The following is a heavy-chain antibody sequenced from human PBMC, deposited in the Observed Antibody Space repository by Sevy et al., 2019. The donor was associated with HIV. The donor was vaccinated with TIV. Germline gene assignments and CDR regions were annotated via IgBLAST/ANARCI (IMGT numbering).Heavy chain of an antibody. Sequence: GESLKISCQGSGFTFTNYWIGWVRQMPGRGLEWMGIIYPGDSDARYNPSFQGQVTMSADRSINTAYLQWSSLKASDTAMYYCARREGGYGDYSRVDYWGQGTLVTVSS. CDR3: ARREGGYGDYSRVDY. J-gene: IGHJ4*02. CDR2: IYPGDSDA. D-gene: IGHD4-17*01. CDR1: GFTFTNYW. V-gene: IGHV5-51*01.